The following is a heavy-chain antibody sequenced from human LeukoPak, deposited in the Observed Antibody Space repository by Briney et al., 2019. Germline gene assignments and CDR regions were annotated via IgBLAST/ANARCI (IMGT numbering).Heavy chain of an antibody. V-gene: IGHV3-53*01. CDR3: AREGDYYDSSGYYSLTRYFDY. D-gene: IGHD3-22*01. J-gene: IGHJ4*02. CDR2: IYSGGST. Sequence: GGSLRLSCAASGFTVSSNYMSWVRQAPGKGLEWVSVIYSGGSTYYADSVKGRFAISRDNSKNTLYLQMNSLRAEDTAVYYCAREGDYYDSSGYYSLTRYFDYWGQGTLVTVSS. CDR1: GFTVSSNY.